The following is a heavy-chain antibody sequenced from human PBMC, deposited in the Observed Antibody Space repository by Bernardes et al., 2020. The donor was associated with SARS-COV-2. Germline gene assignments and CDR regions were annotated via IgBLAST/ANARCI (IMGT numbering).Heavy chain of an antibody. J-gene: IGHJ5*02. V-gene: IGHV2-5*01. CDR2: IYWNDDK. CDR1: GFSLTPSGTG. CDR3: ARRISAFDP. Sequence: SGPTLLKPTQTLTLTCTFSGFSLTPSGTGVGWIRQPPGKALEWLAFIYWNDDKRYSPSLKSRLTITRDTSKNQVVLVMTNMDPVDTATYYCARRISAFDPWGQGTLVTVSS. D-gene: IGHD3-10*01.